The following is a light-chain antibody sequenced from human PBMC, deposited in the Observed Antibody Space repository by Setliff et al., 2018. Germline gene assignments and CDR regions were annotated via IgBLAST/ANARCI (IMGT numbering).Light chain of an antibody. V-gene: IGLV2-14*03. J-gene: IGLJ2*01. Sequence: QSALTQPAAVSGSPGQSITISCAGTNSDVGGYNYVSWYQQHPNKAPKLMIYEVTKRHSGVSDRFSGSKSGNTASLTISGLQAEDEADYYCLSYTSETTHALFAGGTK. CDR2: EVT. CDR3: LSYTSETTHAL. CDR1: NSDVGGYNY.